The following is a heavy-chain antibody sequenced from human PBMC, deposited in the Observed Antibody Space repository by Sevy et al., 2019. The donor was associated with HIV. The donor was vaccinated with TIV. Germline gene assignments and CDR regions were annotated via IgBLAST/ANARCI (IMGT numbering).Heavy chain of an antibody. CDR3: ATTKDYYESSGSPFDY. D-gene: IGHD3-22*01. Sequence: ASVKVSCKVSGYTLTKLGMHWVRQAPGKGLEWMGSFDPEDGETIYAQKFQGRLTMTEDTSTDTAYMDLSSLRSEDTAVYFCATTKDYYESSGSPFDYWGQGTVVSVSS. J-gene: IGHJ4*02. CDR2: FDPEDGET. V-gene: IGHV1-24*01. CDR1: GYTLTKLG.